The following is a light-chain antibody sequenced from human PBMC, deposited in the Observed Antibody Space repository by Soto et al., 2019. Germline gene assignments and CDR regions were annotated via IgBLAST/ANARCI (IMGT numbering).Light chain of an antibody. V-gene: IGLV2-8*01. Sequence: QSALTQPPSASGSLGQSVTIHCTGTSSDVGDYNYVSWYQQHPGKVPKLMIYEVSKRPSGVPDRFSGSKSGNTASLTVSGLQAEDEADYYCSSFAGSPVVFGGGTKVTVL. J-gene: IGLJ2*01. CDR3: SSFAGSPVV. CDR2: EVS. CDR1: SSDVGDYNY.